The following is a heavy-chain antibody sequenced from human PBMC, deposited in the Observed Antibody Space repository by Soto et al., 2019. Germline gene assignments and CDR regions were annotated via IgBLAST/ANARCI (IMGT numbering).Heavy chain of an antibody. CDR1: GGNLNSYA. CDR2: IIPIFGNT. Sequence: QVQLVQSGVEVKKPGSSVKVSCKASGGNLNSYAIDWVRQAPGQGLEWMGGIIPIFGNTYYAQRLQGRVKLTADESTRTAYMELSTLTSEDTAVYYCARGTVTGSEYNFYYYGMDVWGQGTTVIVSS. D-gene: IGHD1-1*01. CDR3: ARGTVTGSEYNFYYYGMDV. V-gene: IGHV1-69*12. J-gene: IGHJ6*02.